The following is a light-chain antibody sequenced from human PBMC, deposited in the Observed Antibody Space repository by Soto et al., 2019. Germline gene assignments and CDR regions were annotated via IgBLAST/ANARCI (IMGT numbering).Light chain of an antibody. CDR1: SGHSSYA. J-gene: IGLJ3*02. Sequence: QSVLTQSPSASASLGASVKLTCTLSSGHSSYAIAWHQQQPEKGPRYLMKLNSDGSHSKGDGIPDRFSGSSSGAERYLTIFSLQSEDEVDYYCQTWGTGIQVFGGGTKLTVL. V-gene: IGLV4-69*01. CDR3: QTWGTGIQV. CDR2: LNSDGSH.